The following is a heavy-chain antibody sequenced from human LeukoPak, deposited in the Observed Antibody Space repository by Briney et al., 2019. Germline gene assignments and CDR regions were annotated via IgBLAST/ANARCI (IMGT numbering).Heavy chain of an antibody. Sequence: PSQTLSLTCTVSGDSINSNNYYWSWIRQPAGKGLEWIGRIYSSGSTYYNPSLKSRVTISVDTSKNQFSLRLSSVTAADTAIYYCARQCSSPSCYPYYYYYMDVWGKGTTVTISS. J-gene: IGHJ6*03. CDR1: GDSINSNNYY. V-gene: IGHV4-61*02. CDR2: IYSSGST. D-gene: IGHD2-2*01. CDR3: ARQCSSPSCYPYYYYYMDV.